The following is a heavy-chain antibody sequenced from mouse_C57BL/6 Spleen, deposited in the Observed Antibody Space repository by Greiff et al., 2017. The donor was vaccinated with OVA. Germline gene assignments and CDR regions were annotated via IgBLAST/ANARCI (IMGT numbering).Heavy chain of an antibody. CDR1: GYTFTSYW. D-gene: IGHD3-2*02. Sequence: QVQLQQSGAELVKPGASVKLSCKASGYTFTSYWMQWVNQRPGQGLEWIGEIDPSDSYTNYNQKFKGKATLTVDTSSSTAYMQLSSLTSEDSAVYYCARGAQAFFAYWGQGTLVTVSA. CDR3: ARGAQAFFAY. CDR2: IDPSDSYT. J-gene: IGHJ3*01. V-gene: IGHV1-50*01.